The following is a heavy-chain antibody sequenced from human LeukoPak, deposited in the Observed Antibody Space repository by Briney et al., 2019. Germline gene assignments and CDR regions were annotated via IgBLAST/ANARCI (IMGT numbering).Heavy chain of an antibody. CDR1: GGSLSGYY. CDR2: INHSGST. J-gene: IGHJ5*02. CDR3: ARLTAQGGNNWFDP. D-gene: IGHD3-16*01. V-gene: IGHV4-34*01. Sequence: SETLSLTCAVSGGSLSGYYWTWIRQPPGKGLEWIGEINHSGSTNYNPSLKSRVTISVDTSKKQFFLKLNSVTAADTAVYYCARLTAQGGNNWFDPWGQGTLVTVSS.